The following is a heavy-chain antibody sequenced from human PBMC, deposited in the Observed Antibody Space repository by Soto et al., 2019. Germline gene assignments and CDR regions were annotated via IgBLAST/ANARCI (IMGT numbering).Heavy chain of an antibody. CDR2: IYPGDSDT. Sequence: RGESLKISCKGSGYSFTSYWIGWVRQMPGKGLEWMGIIYPGDSDTRYSPSFQGEVTVSADKSISTAYLQWSSLKASDTAMYYCARQDIVVVPEQYYYYYYGMDVWAQGTTVTSP. V-gene: IGHV5-51*01. D-gene: IGHD2-2*01. CDR1: GYSFTSYW. CDR3: ARQDIVVVPEQYYYYYYGMDV. J-gene: IGHJ6*02.